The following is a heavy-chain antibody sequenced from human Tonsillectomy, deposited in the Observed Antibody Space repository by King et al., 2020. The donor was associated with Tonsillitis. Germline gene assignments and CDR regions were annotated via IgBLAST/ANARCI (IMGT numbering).Heavy chain of an antibody. CDR1: GYTFTSYG. Sequence: VQLVESGAEVKKPGASVKVSCKASGYTFTSYGISWVRQAPGQGLEWMGWISAYNGNTNYAQKLQGRVTMTTDTSTSTAYMALRSLRSDDTAVYYCAREASEATEFYGMDVWGQGTTVTVSS. CDR3: AREASEATEFYGMDV. D-gene: IGHD6-25*01. V-gene: IGHV1-18*01. CDR2: ISAYNGNT. J-gene: IGHJ6*02.